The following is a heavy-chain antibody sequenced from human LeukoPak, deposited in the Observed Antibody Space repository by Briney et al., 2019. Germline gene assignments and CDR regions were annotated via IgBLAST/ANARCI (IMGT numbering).Heavy chain of an antibody. CDR1: GFPFSSYA. Sequence: GGSLRLSCAASGFPFSSYAMSWVRQAPGKGLEWVSAISGSAGSTYYSDSVKGRFTISRDNSKRTLFLQMNSLRAEDTAFYYCAKAELGVDTFFDYWGQGTLVTVSS. V-gene: IGHV3-23*01. CDR2: ISGSAGST. J-gene: IGHJ4*02. CDR3: AKAELGVDTFFDY. D-gene: IGHD3-3*01.